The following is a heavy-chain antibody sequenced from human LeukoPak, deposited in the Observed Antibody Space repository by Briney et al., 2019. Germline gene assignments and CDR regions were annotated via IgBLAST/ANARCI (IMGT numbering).Heavy chain of an antibody. D-gene: IGHD4-23*01. Sequence: ASVKVSCKASGYTFTSYDINWVRQAPGQGLEWMGWINPNSGTTKYAQKFQGRVTMTKDTSITTAYSALGSLRSDDTAVYFCARADFSVTLGDLDFWGQGTPVTVSS. J-gene: IGHJ4*02. V-gene: IGHV1-2*02. CDR2: INPNSGTT. CDR1: GYTFTSYD. CDR3: ARADFSVTLGDLDF.